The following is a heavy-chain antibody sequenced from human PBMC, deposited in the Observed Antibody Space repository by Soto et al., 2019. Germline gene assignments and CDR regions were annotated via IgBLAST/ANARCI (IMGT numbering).Heavy chain of an antibody. J-gene: IGHJ6*03. Sequence: GGSLRLSCAASGFTFSSYAMSWVRQAPGKGLEWVSAISGSGGSTYYADSVKGRFTISRDNSKNTLYLQMNNLRAEDTAVYYCAKDALHEVPAAIRYYYYYMDVWGKGTTVTVSS. V-gene: IGHV3-23*01. D-gene: IGHD2-2*02. CDR1: GFTFSSYA. CDR2: ISGSGGST. CDR3: AKDALHEVPAAIRYYYYYMDV.